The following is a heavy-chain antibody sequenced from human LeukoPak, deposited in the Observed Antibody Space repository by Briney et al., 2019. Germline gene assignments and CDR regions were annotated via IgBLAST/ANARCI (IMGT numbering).Heavy chain of an antibody. Sequence: GRSLRLSCAASGFNLDDYAIHWVRQAPGKGLEWVSGMNWNGGDSGYADSVKGRFTISRDNARNSLFLQMNTLRVEDTALYYCARARGFAYGVDGLDNWGQGALVTISS. D-gene: IGHD5-18*01. CDR3: ARARGFAYGVDGLDN. CDR2: MNWNGGDS. V-gene: IGHV3-9*01. J-gene: IGHJ3*02. CDR1: GFNLDDYA.